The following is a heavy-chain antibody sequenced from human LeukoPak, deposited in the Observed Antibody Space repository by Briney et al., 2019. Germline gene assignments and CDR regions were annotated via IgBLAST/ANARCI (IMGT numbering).Heavy chain of an antibody. J-gene: IGHJ4*02. D-gene: IGHD3-10*01. CDR2: INPNSGGT. CDR3: ARVVFGSGSYRFDY. Sequence: ASVKVSCKASGYTFTGYYMHWVRQAPGQGLEWMGWINPNSGGTNYAQKFQGWVTMTRDTSISTAYMELSRLRSDDTAVYYCARVVFGSGSYRFDYWGQGTLVTVSS. CDR1: GYTFTGYY. V-gene: IGHV1-2*04.